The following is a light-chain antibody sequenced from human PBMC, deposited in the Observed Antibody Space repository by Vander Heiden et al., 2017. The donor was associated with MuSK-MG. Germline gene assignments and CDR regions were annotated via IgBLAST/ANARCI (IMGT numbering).Light chain of an antibody. V-gene: IGKV1-9*01. CDR2: AAS. J-gene: IGKJ3*01. CDR1: QGISSY. CDR3: QQHNSYPLVP. Sequence: DIQLTQSPSFLSASVGDRVTITCRASQGISSYLAWYQQKPGKAPKLLIYAASTLQSGVPSRFSGSGSGTEFTLTISSLQPEDFATYYCQQHNSYPLVPFGQGTKVDIK.